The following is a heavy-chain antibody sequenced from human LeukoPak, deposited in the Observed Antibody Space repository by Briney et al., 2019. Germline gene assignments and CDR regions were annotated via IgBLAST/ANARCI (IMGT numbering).Heavy chain of an antibody. CDR3: ARALRGTVVGYMDV. CDR1: GFTFSSYG. J-gene: IGHJ6*03. Sequence: PGRSLRLSCAASGFTFSSYGVHWVRQAPGKGLEWVAVIWYDGSNKYYADSVKGRFTISRDNSKNTLYLQMNSLRAEDTAVYYCARALRGTVVGYMDVWGKGTTVTVSS. CDR2: IWYDGSNK. D-gene: IGHD4-23*01. V-gene: IGHV3-33*01.